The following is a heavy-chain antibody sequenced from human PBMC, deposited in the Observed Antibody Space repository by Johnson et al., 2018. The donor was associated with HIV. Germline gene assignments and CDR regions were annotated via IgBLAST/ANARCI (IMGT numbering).Heavy chain of an antibody. J-gene: IGHJ3*02. CDR1: GFTFDDYA. V-gene: IGHV3-9*01. CDR2: ISWNSGSI. Sequence: VQLVESGGGLVPPGRSLRLSCAASGFTFDDYAMHWVRQAPGKGLEWVSGISWNSGSIGYADSVKGRFTISRDNAKNTLYLQMNSLRAEDTAVYYCAKSWHSGSLYDAFHIWGQGTGVTVSS. D-gene: IGHD1-26*01. CDR3: AKSWHSGSLYDAFHI.